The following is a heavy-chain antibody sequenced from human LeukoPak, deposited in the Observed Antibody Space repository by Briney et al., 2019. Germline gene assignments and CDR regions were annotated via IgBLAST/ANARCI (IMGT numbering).Heavy chain of an antibody. D-gene: IGHD3-3*01. Sequence: PSETLSLTCTVSGGSISSYYWSWIRQPPGKGLEYIGYIYYSGSTNYNPSLKSRVTISVDTSKNLFSLKLSSVTAADTAVYYCARLDTIFGVAKGFDYWGQGTLVTVSS. CDR2: IYYSGST. J-gene: IGHJ4*02. V-gene: IGHV4-59*01. CDR1: GGSISSYY. CDR3: ARLDTIFGVAKGFDY.